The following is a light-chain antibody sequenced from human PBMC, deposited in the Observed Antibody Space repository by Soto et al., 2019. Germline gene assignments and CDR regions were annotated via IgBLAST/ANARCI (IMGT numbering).Light chain of an antibody. CDR2: RAS. V-gene: IGKV1-5*03. CDR3: QQYNTYSRT. CDR1: QNIGTS. J-gene: IGKJ1*01. Sequence: DIQMTQSPSTLSAYVGDRVTITCRASQNIGTSLAWYQQKPGKAPKLLIYRASWLESGVSSRFSGSETGTEFTLTISGLQPDDFATYYCQQYNTYSRTFGQGTKVDI.